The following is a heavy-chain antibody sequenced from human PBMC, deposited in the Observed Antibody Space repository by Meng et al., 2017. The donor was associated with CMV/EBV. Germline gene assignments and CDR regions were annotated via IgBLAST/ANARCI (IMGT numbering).Heavy chain of an antibody. J-gene: IGHJ4*02. Sequence: GGSLSPSCAVSGFTFSSYAISWVRQVPGKGLEWVSVIYSGGSSTYYADSVKGRFTISRDNSKNTLYLQMNSLRAEDTAVYYCAKVSGGHYFDYWGQGTLVTVSS. CDR3: AKVSGGHYFDY. D-gene: IGHD3-16*01. V-gene: IGHV3-23*03. CDR2: IYSGGSST. CDR1: GFTFSSYA.